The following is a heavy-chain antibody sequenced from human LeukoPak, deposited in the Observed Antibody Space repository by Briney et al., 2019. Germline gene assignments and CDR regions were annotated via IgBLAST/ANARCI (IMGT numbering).Heavy chain of an antibody. J-gene: IGHJ6*02. CDR3: ARVHNYYYHGMDV. Sequence: GVTLGLSCAASGFTFSIYWMSWVRQAPGKGLEGVTNIKQDGREKYYVDAVKGRFTISRDIAKNSLHRHMNSLRCEDAAVYYCARVHNYYYHGMDVWRQATTVSDSS. CDR2: IKQDGREK. V-gene: IGHV3-7*03. CDR1: GFTFSIYW.